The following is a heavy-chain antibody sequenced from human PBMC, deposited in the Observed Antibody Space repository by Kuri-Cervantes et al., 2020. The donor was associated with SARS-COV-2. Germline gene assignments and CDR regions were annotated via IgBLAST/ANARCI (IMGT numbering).Heavy chain of an antibody. CDR2: ISGSGGST. Sequence: GGSLRLSCAASGFTFSSYAMSWVRQAPGKGLEWVSAISGSGGSTYYADSVKGRFTISRDNSKNTLYLQMNSLRAEDTAVYYCAKDAGYSSSWYVGGSIWFDPWAREPWSPSPQ. CDR1: GFTFSSYA. V-gene: IGHV3-23*01. J-gene: IGHJ5*02. D-gene: IGHD6-13*01. CDR3: AKDAGYSSSWYVGGSIWFDP.